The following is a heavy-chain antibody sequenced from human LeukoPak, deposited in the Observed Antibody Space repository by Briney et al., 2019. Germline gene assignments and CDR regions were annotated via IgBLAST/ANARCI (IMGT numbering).Heavy chain of an antibody. CDR1: GGSISSGGYY. V-gene: IGHV4-31*03. J-gene: IGHJ3*02. Sequence: SETMFLTCTVSGGSISSGGYYWSWIRQHPGKGLEWIGYIYYSGSTYYNPSPKSRVTISVDTSKNQFSLKLSSVTAADTAVYYCAVRSYGKDAFDIWGQGTMVTVSS. CDR2: IYYSGST. CDR3: AVRSYGKDAFDI. D-gene: IGHD4-17*01.